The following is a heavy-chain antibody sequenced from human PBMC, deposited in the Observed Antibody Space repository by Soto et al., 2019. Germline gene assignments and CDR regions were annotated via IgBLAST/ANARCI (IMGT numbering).Heavy chain of an antibody. CDR1: GFTFSNYY. CDR3: ATCPRVWGGDYGYYYYYGMDV. Sequence: GGSLRLSCAASGFTFSNYYMSGVREAPGKGLEWVSYISSSGSTIYYADSVKGRFTISSDNAKNSLYLQMNSLRAEDTAVYYCATCPRVWGGDYGYYYYYGMDVWGQGTTVTVSS. J-gene: IGHJ6*02. CDR2: ISSSGSTI. V-gene: IGHV3-11*01. D-gene: IGHD4-17*01.